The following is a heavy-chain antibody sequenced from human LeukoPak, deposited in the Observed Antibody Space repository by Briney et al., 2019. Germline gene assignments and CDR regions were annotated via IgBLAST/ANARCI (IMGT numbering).Heavy chain of an antibody. V-gene: IGHV4-59*08. Sequence: SETLSLTCTVSGGSISSYYWSWIRQPPGKGLEWIGYIYYSGSTNYNPSLKSRVTISVDTSKNQFSLKLSSVTAADTAVNYCARHGPNTGFDYWGQGTLVTVSP. CDR1: GGSISSYY. CDR3: ARHGPNTGFDY. J-gene: IGHJ4*02. D-gene: IGHD1-14*01. CDR2: IYYSGST.